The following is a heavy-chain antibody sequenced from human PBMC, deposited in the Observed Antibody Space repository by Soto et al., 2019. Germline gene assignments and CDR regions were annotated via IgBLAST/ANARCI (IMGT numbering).Heavy chain of an antibody. J-gene: IGHJ5*02. CDR1: GGSISSTIYY. CDR3: AGQRAEQNWFDP. Sequence: SETLSLTCTVSGGSISSTIYYWAWIRQPPGKGLEWIGGLYYTGTTYYNPSLKSRVTISVDTSKNQFSLTLSSATAPDTALYYCAGQRAEQNWFDPWGQGTLVTVSS. CDR2: LYYTGTT. V-gene: IGHV4-39*01.